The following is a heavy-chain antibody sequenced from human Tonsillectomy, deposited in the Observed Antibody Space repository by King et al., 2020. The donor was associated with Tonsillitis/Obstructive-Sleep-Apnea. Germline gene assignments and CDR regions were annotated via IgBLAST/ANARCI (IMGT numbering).Heavy chain of an antibody. V-gene: IGHV1-46*01. CDR2: INPSGGST. Sequence: QLVQSGAEVKKPGASVKVSCKASGYTFTSYYMHWVRQAPGQGLEWMGIINPSGGSTSYAQKFQGRVTMTRDTSTSTVYMELSSLRSEDTAVYYCAGDDIGGVPVLGYCSSTRCYGRVWGQGTTVTVSS. D-gene: IGHD2-2*01. J-gene: IGHJ6*02. CDR3: AGDDIGGVPVLGYCSSTRCYGRV. CDR1: GYTFTSYY.